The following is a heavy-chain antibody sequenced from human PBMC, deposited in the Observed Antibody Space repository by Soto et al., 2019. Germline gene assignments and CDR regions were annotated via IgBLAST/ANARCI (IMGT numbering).Heavy chain of an antibody. Sequence: ASVKVSCKASSYTFTSYGISWVRQAPGQGLEWMGWISAYNGNTNYAQKLQGRVTMTTDTSTSTAYMELRSLRSDDTAVYYCARDDLVVPAATYYYYGMDVWGQGTTVTVSS. D-gene: IGHD2-2*01. CDR2: ISAYNGNT. V-gene: IGHV1-18*01. CDR3: ARDDLVVPAATYYYYGMDV. J-gene: IGHJ6*02. CDR1: SYTFTSYG.